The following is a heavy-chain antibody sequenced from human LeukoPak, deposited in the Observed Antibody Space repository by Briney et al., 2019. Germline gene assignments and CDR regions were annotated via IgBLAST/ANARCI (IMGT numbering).Heavy chain of an antibody. Sequence: ASVKVSCKASGYSFTNYAMSWARQAPGQGLEWMGWIHTNTGNPTYAQGLTGRFVFSLDTAVDTAYLQISGLQSEDTAIYYCARVRLWFGELSPTDAFDVWGQGTLVTVSS. V-gene: IGHV7-4-1*02. D-gene: IGHD3-10*01. J-gene: IGHJ3*01. CDR1: GYSFTNYA. CDR3: ARVRLWFGELSPTDAFDV. CDR2: IHTNTGNP.